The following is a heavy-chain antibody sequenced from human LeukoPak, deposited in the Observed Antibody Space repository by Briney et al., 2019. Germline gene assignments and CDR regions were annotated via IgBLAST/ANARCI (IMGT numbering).Heavy chain of an antibody. CDR1: GYTFTSYY. CDR2: INPSGGST. J-gene: IGHJ3*02. D-gene: IGHD6-19*01. CDR3: ARDKQWLAGNDAFDI. V-gene: IGHV1-46*01. Sequence: ASVKVSCKASGYTFTSYYMHWVRQAPGQGREWMGIINPSGGSTSYAQKFQGRVTMTRDMSTSTVYMELSSLRSEDTTVYYCARDKQWLAGNDAFDIWGQGTMVTVSS.